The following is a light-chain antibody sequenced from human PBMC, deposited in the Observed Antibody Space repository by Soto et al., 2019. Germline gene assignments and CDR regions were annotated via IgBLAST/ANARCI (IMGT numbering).Light chain of an antibody. Sequence: DIQATQSPSSLSASVGDRVTITCRASQSIGTYLNWYHQKPGKAPQLLIYGASTLQSGVPSRFSASGSGTHFTLTINSLQPEDFGTYSCQQSYSTPTFGQGTKWIS. CDR1: QSIGTY. J-gene: IGKJ1*01. CDR2: GAS. CDR3: QQSYSTPT. V-gene: IGKV1-39*01.